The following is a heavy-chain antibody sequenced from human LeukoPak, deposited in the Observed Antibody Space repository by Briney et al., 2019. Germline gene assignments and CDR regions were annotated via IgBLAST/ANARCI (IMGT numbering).Heavy chain of an antibody. Sequence: GTSVMVSCKASGYTFTAYYVHWVRQAPGQGLEWIGWINPNTGDTNYAPKFQGRVTMIKDTSTNSAYMELNKLTSDDTAVYYCAKDGGRGYTYGLYYFDYWGQGTLVTVSS. V-gene: IGHV1-2*02. CDR3: AKDGGRGYTYGLYYFDY. J-gene: IGHJ4*02. CDR2: INPNTGDT. D-gene: IGHD5-18*01. CDR1: GYTFTAYY.